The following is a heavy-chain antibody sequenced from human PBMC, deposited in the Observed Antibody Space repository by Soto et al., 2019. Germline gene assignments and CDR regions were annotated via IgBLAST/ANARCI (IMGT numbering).Heavy chain of an antibody. CDR3: ARDSYPDYYALAV. V-gene: IGHV4-31*03. CDR2: IYYSWST. J-gene: IGHJ6*02. CDR1: CGSISSVGYY. Sequence: TLSVTCTVPCGSISSVGYYWRWARQRPGQGLEWIGYIYYSWSTYYKPSLKSRLTISIDTSRRQFSLNLSSVTAADTAVYYCARDSYPDYYALAVWGRGTSVTVSS. D-gene: IGHD2-2*02.